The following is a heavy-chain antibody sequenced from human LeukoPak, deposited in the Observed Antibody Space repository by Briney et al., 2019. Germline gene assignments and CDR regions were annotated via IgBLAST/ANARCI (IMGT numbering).Heavy chain of an antibody. CDR2: INPNSGGT. D-gene: IGHD3-16*01. Sequence: ASGKVSCNASGYTVTGYYIHWVRQAPGQGLEWMGWINPNSGGTNYAQKFHGRVTMTRDTSISTAYMELSRLRSDDTAVYSCARGDIMITFGGADYWGQGTLVTVSS. J-gene: IGHJ4*02. CDR1: GYTVTGYY. CDR3: ARGDIMITFGGADY. V-gene: IGHV1-2*02.